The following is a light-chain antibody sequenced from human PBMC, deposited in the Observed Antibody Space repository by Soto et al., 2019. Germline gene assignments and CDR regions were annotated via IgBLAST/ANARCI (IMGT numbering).Light chain of an antibody. Sequence: EIVLTQSPGTLSLSPGERATLSCRASQSVSSSYLAWYQQKPGQAPRLLIYGASSRATGIPDRFSGSGSGTDFTLTISRLEPEDFEVYYCQQYGSSPPKTFSQGTKVEIK. V-gene: IGKV3-20*01. CDR1: QSVSSSY. CDR3: QQYGSSPPKT. CDR2: GAS. J-gene: IGKJ1*01.